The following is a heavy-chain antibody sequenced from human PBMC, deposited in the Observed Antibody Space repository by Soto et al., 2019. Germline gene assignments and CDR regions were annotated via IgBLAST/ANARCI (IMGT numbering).Heavy chain of an antibody. D-gene: IGHD3-22*01. CDR3: ASQHYYDSSGYYVVY. J-gene: IGHJ4*02. V-gene: IGHV4-34*01. Sequence: SETLSLTCAVYGGSFSGYYWSWIRQPPGKGLEWIGEINHSGSTYYDSSLKSRVTISVDTSKNQFSLKLSSVTAADTAVYYCASQHYYDSSGYYVVYWGQGTLVTVSS. CDR2: INHSGST. CDR1: GGSFSGYY.